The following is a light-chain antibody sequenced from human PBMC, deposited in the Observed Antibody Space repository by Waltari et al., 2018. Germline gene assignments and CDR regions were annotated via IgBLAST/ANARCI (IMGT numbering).Light chain of an antibody. V-gene: IGLV2-14*03. CDR1: RSEVGGYDF. CDR2: DVY. Sequence: QSALTQPASVSGAPGQSITISCTGTRSEVGGYDFFSWYQQYPGKAPQLIIYDVYYRPSGVSQRFSASKSGDTASLTISGLQTDDEADYYCSSYTSISTSVVFGGGTKLTVL. CDR3: SSYTSISTSVV. J-gene: IGLJ2*01.